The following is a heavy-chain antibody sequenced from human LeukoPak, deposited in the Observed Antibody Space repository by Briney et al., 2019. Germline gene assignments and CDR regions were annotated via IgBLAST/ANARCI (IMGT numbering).Heavy chain of an antibody. J-gene: IGHJ4*02. CDR3: ARTRVDTTGVYFDY. V-gene: IGHV4-39*07. CDR2: IYYSGST. CDR1: GGSISSSSYY. D-gene: IGHD1-1*01. Sequence: SETLSLTCTVSGGSISSSSYYWGWIRQPPGKGLEWIGSIYYSGSTYYNPSLKSRVTISVDASKNQFSLKLNSVTAADTAVYYCARTRVDTTGVYFDYWGQGTLVTVSS.